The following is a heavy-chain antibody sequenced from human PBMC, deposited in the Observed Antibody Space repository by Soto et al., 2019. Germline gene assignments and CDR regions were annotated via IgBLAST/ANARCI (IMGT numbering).Heavy chain of an antibody. Sequence: PGGSLRLSCAASGFTFSNAWMSWVRQAPGKGLEWVGYIKKKTDGGTADYAAPVKGRFTISRDDSKNTLYLQMNSLKSEDTAVYYCTATLGSWGRGTPVTVSS. CDR2: IKKKTDGGTA. CDR1: GFTFSNAW. V-gene: IGHV3-15*01. J-gene: IGHJ5*02. D-gene: IGHD3-16*01. CDR3: TATLGS.